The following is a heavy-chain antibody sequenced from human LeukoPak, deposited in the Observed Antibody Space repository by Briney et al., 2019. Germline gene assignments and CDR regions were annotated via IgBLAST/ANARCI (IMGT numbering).Heavy chain of an antibody. J-gene: IGHJ4*02. CDR3: ARHFTCSYGFDY. CDR1: GGSISSSSYY. D-gene: IGHD5-18*01. V-gene: IGHV4-39*01. CDR2: IYYSGST. Sequence: PSETLSLTCTVSGGSISSSSYYWGWIRQPPGKGLEWIGSIYYSGSTYYNPSLKSRVTISVDTSKNQFSLKLSSVTAADTAVYYCARHFTCSYGFDYWGQGTLVTVSS.